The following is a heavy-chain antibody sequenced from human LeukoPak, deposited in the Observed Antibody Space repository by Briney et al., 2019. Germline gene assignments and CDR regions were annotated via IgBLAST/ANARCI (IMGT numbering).Heavy chain of an antibody. J-gene: IGHJ4*02. CDR2: INAGNGNT. CDR1: GYTFSGHY. CDR3: ARGPPVTGPIDY. D-gene: IGHD1-14*01. V-gene: IGHV1-3*01. Sequence: ASVKVSCKASGYTFSGHYLHWVRQAPGQRLEWMGWINAGNGNTKYSQKFQGRVTITRDTSASTAYMELSSLRSEDTAVYYCARGPPVTGPIDYWGQGTLVTVSS.